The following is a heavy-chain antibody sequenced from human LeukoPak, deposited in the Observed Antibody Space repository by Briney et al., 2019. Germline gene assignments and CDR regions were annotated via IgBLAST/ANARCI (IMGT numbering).Heavy chain of an antibody. Sequence: GGSLRLXCAASGFTGSSSYMSWVRQAPGKGLEWVSVIYSGGSTYYTDSVKGRFTISRDNSKNTVYLQMNSLRAEDTAIYYCAGDYDFDWGQGTLVTVSS. CDR3: AGDYDFD. D-gene: IGHD3-3*01. J-gene: IGHJ4*02. CDR2: IYSGGST. V-gene: IGHV3-53*01. CDR1: GFTGSSSY.